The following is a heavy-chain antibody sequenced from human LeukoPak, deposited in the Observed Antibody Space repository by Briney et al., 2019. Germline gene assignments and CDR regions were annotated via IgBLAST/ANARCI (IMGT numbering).Heavy chain of an antibody. D-gene: IGHD6-19*01. Sequence: PGGSLRLSCAASGFTFSSYAMHWVRQAPGKGLEWVAVISYDASNKYYADSVKGRFTISRDNSKNTLYLQMNSLRAEDTAVYYCARELSGSGWYVPDNSNWFDPWGQGTLVTVSS. J-gene: IGHJ5*02. CDR1: GFTFSSYA. CDR2: ISYDASNK. CDR3: ARELSGSGWYVPDNSNWFDP. V-gene: IGHV3-30*04.